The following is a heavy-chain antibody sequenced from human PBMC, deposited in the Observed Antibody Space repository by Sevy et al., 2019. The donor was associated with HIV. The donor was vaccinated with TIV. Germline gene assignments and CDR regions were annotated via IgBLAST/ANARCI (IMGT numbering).Heavy chain of an antibody. CDR1: GFTLSTYS. J-gene: IGHJ4*02. CDR3: VRDGGCSSTSCLLYFDY. D-gene: IGHD2-2*01. V-gene: IGHV3-21*01. Sequence: GGSLRLSCAASGFTLSTYSMYWVRQAPGKGLEWVSSISSSSSYIYYADSVKGRFTISRDNAKNSLYLQMNSLRAEDTAVYYCVRDGGCSSTSCLLYFDYWGQGTLVTVSS. CDR2: ISSSSSYI.